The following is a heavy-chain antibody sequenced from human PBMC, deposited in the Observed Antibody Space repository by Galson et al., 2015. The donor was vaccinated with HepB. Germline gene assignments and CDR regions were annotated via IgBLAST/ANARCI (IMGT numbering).Heavy chain of an antibody. CDR2: ITGSGGRK. D-gene: IGHD1-26*01. CDR3: AKDPQWELFFDY. CDR1: GFTFSTYA. J-gene: IGHJ4*02. Sequence: SLRLSCAASGFTFSTYAMSWVRQAPGKGLEWVSSITGSGGRKDYTDSVKGRFTISRDNSKNMLYLQMNSLRAEDTAVYYCAKDPQWELFFDYWGQGTLVTVSS. V-gene: IGHV3-23*01.